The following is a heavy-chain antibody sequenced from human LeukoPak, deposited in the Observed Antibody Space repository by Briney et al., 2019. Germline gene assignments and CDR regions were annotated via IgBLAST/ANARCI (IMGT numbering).Heavy chain of an antibody. J-gene: IGHJ4*02. CDR3: ARDPYSISWYGKLTYFDY. CDR2: IVPILGIA. D-gene: IGHD6-13*01. CDR1: GGTFSSYA. V-gene: IGHV1-69*04. Sequence: SVKVSCKASGGTFSSYAISWVRQAPGQGLEWMGRIVPILGIANYAQKFQGRVTITADKSTSTAYMELSSLRSEDTAVYYCARDPYSISWYGKLTYFDYWGQGTLVTVSS.